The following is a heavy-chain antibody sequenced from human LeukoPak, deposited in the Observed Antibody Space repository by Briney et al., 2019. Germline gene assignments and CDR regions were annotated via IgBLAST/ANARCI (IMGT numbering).Heavy chain of an antibody. CDR3: ARAIWTSKVTTYYLDY. CDR2: INAGNGNT. CDR1: GYTFTNHA. V-gene: IGHV1-3*01. Sequence: GASVKVSCKASGYTFTNHAIQWVRQAPGQGLEWMGWINAGNGNTKYAENFQGRVTITRDASATTAYMELRSLISEDTAVYYCARAIWTSKVTTYYLDYWGQGTLVTVSS. J-gene: IGHJ4*02. D-gene: IGHD4-17*01.